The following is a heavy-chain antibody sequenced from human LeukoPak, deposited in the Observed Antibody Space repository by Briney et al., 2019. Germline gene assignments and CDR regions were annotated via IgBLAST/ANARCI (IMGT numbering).Heavy chain of an antibody. CDR1: GYTFTGYH. D-gene: IGHD3-3*01. Sequence: ASVKVSCKASGYTFTGYHMHWVRQAPGQGLEWMGWINPNSGGTNYAQKFQGRVTMTRDTSISTAYMELSSLRSEDTAVYYCARDTIFGAWYFDLWGRGTLVTVSS. V-gene: IGHV1-2*02. CDR2: INPNSGGT. J-gene: IGHJ2*01. CDR3: ARDTIFGAWYFDL.